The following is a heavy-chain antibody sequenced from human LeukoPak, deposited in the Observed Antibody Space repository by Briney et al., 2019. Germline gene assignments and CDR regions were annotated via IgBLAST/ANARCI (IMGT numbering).Heavy chain of an antibody. D-gene: IGHD1-26*01. Sequence: GGSLRLSCAASGFTFDDYAMHWVRQAPGKGLEWVSGISWNSGSIGYPASVKGRFTISRDNAKNSLYLQMNSLRAEDTALYYCAKGGASQSYYYYYGMDVWGQGTTVTVSS. CDR2: ISWNSGSI. CDR3: AKGGASQSYYYYYGMDV. J-gene: IGHJ6*02. V-gene: IGHV3-9*01. CDR1: GFTFDDYA.